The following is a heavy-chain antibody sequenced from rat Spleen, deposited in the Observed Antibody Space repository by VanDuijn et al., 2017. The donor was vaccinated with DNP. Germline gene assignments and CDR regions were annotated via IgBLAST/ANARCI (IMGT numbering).Heavy chain of an antibody. CDR1: GFNFNDYW. D-gene: IGHD2-2*01. J-gene: IGHJ4*01. Sequence: EVKLVESGGGLVQPGRSLKLSCAASGFNFNDYWMGWVRQAPGKGLEWIGEINKDSSTIKYSPSLKDKFNISRDNVKNTLYLEMNKLGYEDTAIYYCVREDKGVDAWGQGASVTVSS. CDR2: INKDSSTI. CDR3: VREDKGVDA. V-gene: IGHV4-2*01.